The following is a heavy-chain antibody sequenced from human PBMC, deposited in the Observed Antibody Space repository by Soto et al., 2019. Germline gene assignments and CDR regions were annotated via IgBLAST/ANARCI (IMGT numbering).Heavy chain of an antibody. Sequence: PGGSLRLSCAASGFPFSNAWMNWVRPAPGKGLEWVGRIKSKTDGGTTDYAAPVKGRFTISRDDSKNTLYLQMNSLRDEDTAVYYCARDLEWQTAYNWFDPWGQGTLVTVSS. J-gene: IGHJ5*02. D-gene: IGHD3-3*01. CDR3: ARDLEWQTAYNWFDP. V-gene: IGHV3-15*07. CDR2: IKSKTDGGTT. CDR1: GFPFSNAW.